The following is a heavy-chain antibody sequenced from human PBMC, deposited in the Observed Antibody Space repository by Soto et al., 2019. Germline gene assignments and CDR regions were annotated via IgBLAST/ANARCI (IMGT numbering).Heavy chain of an antibody. V-gene: IGHV1-2*04. J-gene: IGHJ6*02. Sequence: QVQLVQSGAEVKKPGASVKVSCKASGYSFTDYHIHWVRQAPGQGLEWLGRINPKSGGTSTAQKFQRWVTMTTDTSIITASMELTRLTSDDTAIYYCARGDSTDCSNGVCSFFYNHDMDVWGQGTTVTVSS. CDR1: GYSFTDYH. CDR2: INPKSGGT. D-gene: IGHD2-8*01. CDR3: ARGDSTDCSNGVCSFFYNHDMDV.